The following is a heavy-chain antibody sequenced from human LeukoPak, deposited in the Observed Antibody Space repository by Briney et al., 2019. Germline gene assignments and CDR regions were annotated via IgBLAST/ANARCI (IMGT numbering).Heavy chain of an antibody. CDR3: ARTGYSSSWQPYYYYYMDV. CDR2: ISGSGGST. D-gene: IGHD6-13*01. J-gene: IGHJ6*03. Sequence: GGSLRLSCAASGFTVSSNYMSWVRQAPGKGLEWVSAISGSGGSTYYADSVKGRFTISRDNSKNTLYLQMNSLRAEDTAVYYCARTGYSSSWQPYYYYYMDVWGKGTTVTVSS. CDR1: GFTVSSNY. V-gene: IGHV3-23*01.